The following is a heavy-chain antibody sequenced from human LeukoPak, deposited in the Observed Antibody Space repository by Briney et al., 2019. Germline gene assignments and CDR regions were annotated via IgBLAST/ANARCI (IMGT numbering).Heavy chain of an antibody. J-gene: IGHJ4*02. D-gene: IGHD2-2*01. CDR3: ARGSGYASSWGFDY. CDR1: GLTFSSYS. Sequence: GGSLRLSCAASGLTFSSYSMNWVRQAPGKGLEWVSYISSSSSTIYYADSVKGRFTISRDNAKNSLYLQMNSLRAEDTAVYYCARGSGYASSWGFDYWGLGTLVTVS. CDR2: ISSSSSTI. V-gene: IGHV3-48*04.